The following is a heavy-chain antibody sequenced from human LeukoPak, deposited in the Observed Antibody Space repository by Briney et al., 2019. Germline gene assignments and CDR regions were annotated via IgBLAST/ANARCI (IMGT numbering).Heavy chain of an antibody. V-gene: IGHV3-64*01. CDR2: ISGDGVNT. CDR1: GFTFSLYT. D-gene: IGHD1-26*01. CDR3: ARAISGSYRSYYFDY. J-gene: IGHJ4*02. Sequence: PGGSLRLSCAASGFTFSLYTMHWVRQAPGKGLECVSVISGDGVNTYYANSVKGRFTISRDNSKNTLYLQMGSLRAEDMAVYYCARAISGSYRSYYFDYWGQGTLVTVSS.